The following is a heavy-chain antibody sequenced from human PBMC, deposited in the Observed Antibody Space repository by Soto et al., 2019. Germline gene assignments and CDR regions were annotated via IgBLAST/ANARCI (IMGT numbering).Heavy chain of an antibody. CDR3: ARDNAISQGGIGRFDP. V-gene: IGHV4-31*03. CDR2: IYYSGST. CDR1: GGSINNGGYY. J-gene: IGHJ5*02. Sequence: QVQLQESGPGLVKPSQTLSLTCTVSGGSINNGGYYWSWIRQHPGKGLEWIGYIYYSGSTYYNPSLKSRVTISVDSSKNQFSLKLSSVTAADTAVYYCARDNAISQGGIGRFDPWGQGTLVTVSS. D-gene: IGHD3-3*01.